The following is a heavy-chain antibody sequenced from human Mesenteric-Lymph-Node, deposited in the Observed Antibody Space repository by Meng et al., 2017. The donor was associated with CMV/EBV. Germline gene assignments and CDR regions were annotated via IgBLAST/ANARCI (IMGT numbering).Heavy chain of an antibody. CDR1: YY. CDR3: ARGARKQNVLLWFGEYRGGFDY. J-gene: IGHJ4*02. D-gene: IGHD3-10*01. CDR2: INHSGST. V-gene: IGHV4-34*01. Sequence: YYWSWIRRPPGKGLEWIGEINHSGSTNYNPSLKSRVTISVDTSKNQFSLKLSSVTAADTAVYYCARGARKQNVLLWFGEYRGGFDYWGQGTLVTVSS.